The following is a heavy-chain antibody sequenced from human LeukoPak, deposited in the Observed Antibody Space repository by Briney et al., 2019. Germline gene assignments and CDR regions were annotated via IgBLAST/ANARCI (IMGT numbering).Heavy chain of an antibody. CDR1: SGSISSHY. CDR3: ARGSYDILTGYYMATIYFDY. V-gene: IGHV4-59*11. D-gene: IGHD3-9*01. Sequence: SETLSLTCTVSSGSISSHYWSWIRQPPGKGLEWIGYIHYSGSTNYNPSLKSRVTISVDTSKNQFSLKLSSVTAADTAVYYCARGSYDILTGYYMATIYFDYWGQGTLVTVSS. CDR2: IHYSGST. J-gene: IGHJ4*02.